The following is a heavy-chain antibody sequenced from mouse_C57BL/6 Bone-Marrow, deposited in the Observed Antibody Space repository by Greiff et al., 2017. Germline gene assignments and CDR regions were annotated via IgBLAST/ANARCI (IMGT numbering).Heavy chain of an antibody. D-gene: IGHD1-1*01. V-gene: IGHV5-4*01. CDR1: GFTFSSYA. CDR3: ATDTRPYYYGTPCYFDY. CDR2: ISDGGSYT. Sequence: EVQVVESGGGLVKPGGSLKLSCAASGFTFSSYAMSWVRQTPEKRLEWVATISDGGSYTYYPDNVKGRFTISRDNAKNNLYLQMRHLKSEDTAMYYFATDTRPYYYGTPCYFDYWGQGTTLTVSS. J-gene: IGHJ2*01.